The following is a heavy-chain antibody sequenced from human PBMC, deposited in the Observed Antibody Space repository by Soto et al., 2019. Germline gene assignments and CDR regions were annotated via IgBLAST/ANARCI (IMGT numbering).Heavy chain of an antibody. Sequence: PGGSLRLSCAASGFTFSSYWMHWVRQAPGKGLVWVSRINSDGSSTSYADSVKGRFTISRDNAKNTLYLQMNSLRAEDTAVYYCAREDRYSSSWYRTEWFDPWGHGTLVTVSS. CDR2: INSDGSST. D-gene: IGHD6-13*01. V-gene: IGHV3-74*01. J-gene: IGHJ5*02. CDR1: GFTFSSYW. CDR3: AREDRYSSSWYRTEWFDP.